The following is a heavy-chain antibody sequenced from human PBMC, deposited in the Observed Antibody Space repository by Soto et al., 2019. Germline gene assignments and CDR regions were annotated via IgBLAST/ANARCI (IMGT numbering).Heavy chain of an antibody. CDR1: GGSFSGYY. CDR2: INHSGST. CDR3: ARNSVYSSSWYYFDY. J-gene: IGHJ4*02. V-gene: IGHV4-34*01. Sequence: PSETLSLTCAVYGGSFSGYYWSWIRQPPGKGLEWIGEINHSGSTNYNPSLKSRVTISVDTSKNQFSLKLSSVTAADTAVYYCARNSVYSSSWYYFDYWGQGTLVTVSS. D-gene: IGHD6-13*01.